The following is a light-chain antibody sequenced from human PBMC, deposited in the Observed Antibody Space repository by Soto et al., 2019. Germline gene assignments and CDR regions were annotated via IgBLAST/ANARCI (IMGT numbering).Light chain of an antibody. V-gene: IGKV3-15*01. CDR3: QQYADWPTT. CDR2: GAS. Sequence: EIVMTQSPVPLSVFPWERATLSCRASQGVGATVAWYHQRPGQAPRLLISGASTRATGVPARVSASGSGTAFTLTITSLQSDDFGVYYCQQYADWPTTLGQGTKVDIK. J-gene: IGKJ1*01. CDR1: QGVGAT.